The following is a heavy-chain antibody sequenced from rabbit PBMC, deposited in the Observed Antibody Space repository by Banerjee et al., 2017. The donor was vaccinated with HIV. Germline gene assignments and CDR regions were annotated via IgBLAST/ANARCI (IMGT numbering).Heavy chain of an antibody. CDR2: IYTGSSDTT. D-gene: IGHD4-1*01. CDR1: GFDFSSYY. Sequence: QQQLEESGGGLVKPGGTLTLTCTASGFDFSSYYMCWVRQAPGKGLEWIACIYTGSSDTTYYANWAKGRFTISKTSSTTVTLQMTSLTAADTATYFCARHNYIGGIDATFNLWGPGTLVTVS. V-gene: IGHV1S45*01. CDR3: ARHNYIGGIDATFNL. J-gene: IGHJ4*01.